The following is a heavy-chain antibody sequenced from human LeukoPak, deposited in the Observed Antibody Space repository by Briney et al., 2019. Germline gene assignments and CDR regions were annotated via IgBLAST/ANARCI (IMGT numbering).Heavy chain of an antibody. J-gene: IGHJ4*02. CDR1: GFTFSNYE. CDR3: ARDSGGSSPFDY. V-gene: IGHV3-48*03. D-gene: IGHD2-15*01. CDR2: ISSSGSSSGSTI. Sequence: PGGSLRLSCAASGFTFSNYEMHWVRQAPGKGLEWVSDISSSGSSSGSTIYYADSVKGRFTISRDNAKNSLYLQMNGLRAEDTAVYYCARDSGGSSPFDYWGQGTLVTVSS.